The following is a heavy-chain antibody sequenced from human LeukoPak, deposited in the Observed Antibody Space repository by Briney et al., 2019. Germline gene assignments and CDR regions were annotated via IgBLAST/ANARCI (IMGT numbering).Heavy chain of an antibody. V-gene: IGHV3-11*01. D-gene: IGHD1-7*01. Sequence: GGSLRLSCAASGFTFSDYYMSWIRQAPGKGLEWVSYISSSGSTIYYADSVKGRFTISRDNAKNSLYLQMNSLRAEDTAVYYCARDQFKDWNYPAFDIWGQGTMVTVSS. CDR2: ISSSGSTI. CDR3: ARDQFKDWNYPAFDI. J-gene: IGHJ3*02. CDR1: GFTFSDYY.